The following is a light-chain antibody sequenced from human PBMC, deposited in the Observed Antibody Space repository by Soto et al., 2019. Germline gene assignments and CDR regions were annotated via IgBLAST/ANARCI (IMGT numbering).Light chain of an antibody. V-gene: IGKV1-33*01. CDR1: QDISNY. CDR2: DAS. J-gene: IGKJ1*01. Sequence: DIQMTQSPSSLSASVGDRVTITCQASQDISNYLNWYQQKPGKAPKLLIYDASNLETGVPSRFSGSGSGTDFTFTISSQQPEDIATYYCQQYDNLLPWTFGHGTKVEIK. CDR3: QQYDNLLPWT.